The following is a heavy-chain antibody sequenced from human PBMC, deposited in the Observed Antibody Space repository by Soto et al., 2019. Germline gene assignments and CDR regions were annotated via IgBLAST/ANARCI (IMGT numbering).Heavy chain of an antibody. CDR2: ISAYNGNR. D-gene: IGHD5-12*01. V-gene: IGHV1-18*01. J-gene: IGHJ4*02. CDR1: GYSFTSYG. CDR3: ARDLGGFPDY. Sequence: VQLVQSGAEVKKPGASVKVSCKASGYSFTSYGISWVRQAPGQGLEWMGWISAYNGNRKYAQKFQGRVTMTTDTSTSTVYLELRSLRSADPAGYYCARDLGGFPDYWGPGTLVTVSS.